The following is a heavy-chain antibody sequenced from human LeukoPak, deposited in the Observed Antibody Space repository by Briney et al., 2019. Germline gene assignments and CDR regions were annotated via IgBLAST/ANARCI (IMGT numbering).Heavy chain of an antibody. J-gene: IGHJ4*02. CDR3: AHWSTAAAGKD. Sequence: TLSLTCTVSGGSITNYYWTWIRQPPGKALEWLAVIYWDDDKRYSPSLESRLTITKDTSKNHVVLTMTNMDLVDTATYYCAHWSTAAAGKDWGQGTLVTVSS. D-gene: IGHD6-13*01. V-gene: IGHV2-5*08. CDR1: GGSITNYYWT. CDR2: IYWDDDK.